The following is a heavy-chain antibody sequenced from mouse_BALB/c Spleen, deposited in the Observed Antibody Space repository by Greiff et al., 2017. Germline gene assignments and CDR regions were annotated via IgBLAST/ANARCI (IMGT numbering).Heavy chain of an antibody. D-gene: IGHD2-1*01. CDR1: GFSLTSYG. Sequence: VQLVESGPGLVAPSQSLSITCTVSGFSLTSYGVHWVRQPPGKGLEWLGVIWAGGSTNYNSALMSRLSISKDNSKSQVFLKMNSLQTDDTAMYYCARDWGGNYGNAMDYWGQGTSVTVSS. CDR2: IWAGGST. CDR3: ARDWGGNYGNAMDY. V-gene: IGHV2-9*02. J-gene: IGHJ4*01.